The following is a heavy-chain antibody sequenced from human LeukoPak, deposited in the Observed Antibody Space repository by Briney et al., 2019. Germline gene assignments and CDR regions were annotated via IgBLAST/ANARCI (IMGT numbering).Heavy chain of an antibody. CDR3: ARSGRRYFDWLLGAFDI. CDR1: GGSISTEFYW. V-gene: IGHV4-39*01. D-gene: IGHD3-9*01. Sequence: SETLSLTCDVSGGSISTEFYWWGWLRQPPGKGLEWIGIIFHTGKTHDNPSLKSRVSMPVDTSKNQFSLKLSSVTAADTAVYYCARSGRRYFDWLLGAFDIWGQGTMVTVSS. CDR2: IFHTGKT. J-gene: IGHJ3*02.